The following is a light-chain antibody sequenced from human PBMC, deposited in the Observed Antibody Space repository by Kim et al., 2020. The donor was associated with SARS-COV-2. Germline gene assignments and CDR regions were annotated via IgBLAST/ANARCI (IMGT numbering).Light chain of an antibody. CDR1: SSDVGGYNS. V-gene: IGLV2-8*01. Sequence: GQSVTISCTGTSSDVGGYNSVSWYQQHPGKAPKLMIYEVNKRPSGVPDRFSGSKSGNTASLTVSGLQAEDEADYYCSSYAGSNNMIFGGGTQLTVL. CDR2: EVN. J-gene: IGLJ2*01. CDR3: SSYAGSNNMI.